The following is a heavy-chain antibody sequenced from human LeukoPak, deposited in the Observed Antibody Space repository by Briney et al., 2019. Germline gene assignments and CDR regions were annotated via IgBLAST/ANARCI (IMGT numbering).Heavy chain of an antibody. Sequence: GGSLRLSCAASGFTVSSNYMSWVRQAPGKGLEWVSTISGSGGTTYYADSVKGQFTISRDNSKNTLYLQMHSLRAEDTAVYYCAKAGAGIQLWSHIDYWGQGTLITVSS. CDR2: ISGSGGTT. CDR1: GFTVSSNY. J-gene: IGHJ4*02. D-gene: IGHD5-18*01. CDR3: AKAGAGIQLWSHIDY. V-gene: IGHV3-23*01.